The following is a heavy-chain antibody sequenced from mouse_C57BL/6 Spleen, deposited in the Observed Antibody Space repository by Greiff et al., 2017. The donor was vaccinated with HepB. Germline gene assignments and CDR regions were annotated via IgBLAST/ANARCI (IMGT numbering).Heavy chain of an antibody. CDR3: ARVYYYGSKPWYFDV. Sequence: QVQLQQPGAELVRPGSSVKLSCKASGYTFTSYWMHWVKQRPIQGLEWIGNIDPSDSETHYNQKFKDKATLTVDKSSSTAYMQLSSLTSEDSAVYYCARVYYYGSKPWYFDVWGTGTTVTVSS. CDR1: GYTFTSYW. J-gene: IGHJ1*03. D-gene: IGHD1-1*01. V-gene: IGHV1-52*01. CDR2: IDPSDSET.